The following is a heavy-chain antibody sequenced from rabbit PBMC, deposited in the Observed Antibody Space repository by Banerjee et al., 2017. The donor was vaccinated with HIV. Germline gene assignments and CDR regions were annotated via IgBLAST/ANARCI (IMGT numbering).Heavy chain of an antibody. V-gene: IGHV1S45*01. CDR3: ERQGNL. J-gene: IGHJ4*01. CDR2: INSSSGNT. Sequence: QEQLEESGGDLVKPEGSLTLTCKASGLDFGSSYWICWVRQAPGKGLEWIGWINSSSGNTVYATWAKGRFTISKTSSTTVTLQMTSLTAADTATYFCERQGNLWGPGTLVTVS. CDR1: GLDFGSSYW.